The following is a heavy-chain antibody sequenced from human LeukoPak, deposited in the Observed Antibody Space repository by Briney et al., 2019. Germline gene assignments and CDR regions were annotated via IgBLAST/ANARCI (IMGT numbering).Heavy chain of an antibody. Sequence: PSETLSLTCAVYGGSFSGYYWSWIRQPPVKGLEWIGEINHSGSTNYNPSLKSRVTISVDTSKNQFSLKLSSVTAADTAVYYCASGWTHDSRGHWGQGTLVTVSS. CDR3: ASGWTHDSRGH. V-gene: IGHV4-34*01. D-gene: IGHD3-22*01. J-gene: IGHJ4*02. CDR2: INHSGST. CDR1: GGSFSGYY.